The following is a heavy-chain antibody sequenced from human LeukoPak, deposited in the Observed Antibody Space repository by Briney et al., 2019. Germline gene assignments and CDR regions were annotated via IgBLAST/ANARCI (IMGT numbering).Heavy chain of an antibody. J-gene: IGHJ4*02. CDR1: GFTFSNYW. CDR2: INGDGTST. D-gene: IGHD7-27*01. CDR3: ARVGGNWGSPFDY. V-gene: IGHV3-74*01. Sequence: GGSLRLSCAASGFTFSNYWMHWVRQVPGKGLVWVSRINGDGTSTSYADSVKGRFTIPRDNAKNTLYLQMNSLRAEDTAVYYCARVGGNWGSPFDYWGQGTLVTVSS.